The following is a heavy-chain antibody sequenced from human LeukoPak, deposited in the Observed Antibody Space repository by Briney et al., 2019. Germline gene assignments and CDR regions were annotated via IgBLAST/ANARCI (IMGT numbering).Heavy chain of an antibody. V-gene: IGHV3-30-3*01. D-gene: IGHD6-19*01. CDR1: GFTFSSYA. Sequence: AGGSLRLSCAATGFTFSSYAMHWVRQAPGKGLEWVAVISCDGSNKYYADSVKGRFTISRDNSKNTLYLQMNSLRAEDTAVYYCARGGYSSIYFDYWGQGTLVTVSS. J-gene: IGHJ4*02. CDR3: ARGGYSSIYFDY. CDR2: ISCDGSNK.